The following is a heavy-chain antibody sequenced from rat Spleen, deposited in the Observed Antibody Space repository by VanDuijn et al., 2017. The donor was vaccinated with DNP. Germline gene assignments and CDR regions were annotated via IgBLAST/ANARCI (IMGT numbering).Heavy chain of an antibody. CDR2: ISYSGST. V-gene: IGHV3-1*01. J-gene: IGHJ2*01. CDR1: GYSITTNY. CDR3: ARWVRYFDY. Sequence: EVQLQESGPGLVKSSQSLSLTCSVTGYSITTNYWGWIRKFPGNKMEWMGYISYSGSTSYNPSLKSRISITRDTSKNQFFLHLNSVTTEDTATYYCARWVRYFDYWGHGVMVTVSS. D-gene: IGHD1-1*01.